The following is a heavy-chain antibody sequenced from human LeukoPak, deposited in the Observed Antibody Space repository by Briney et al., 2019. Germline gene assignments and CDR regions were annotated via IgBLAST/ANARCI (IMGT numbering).Heavy chain of an antibody. Sequence: SETLSLTCTVSGGSISSGSYCWSWIRQPAGKGLEWIGHIYTSGSTNYNPSLKGRVTISVDTSKNQFSLRLSSVTAADTAVYYCARPKLWHVGGYMDVWGKGTTVTISS. CDR1: GGSISSGSYC. CDR2: IYTSGST. CDR3: ARPKLWHVGGYMDV. D-gene: IGHD1-26*01. J-gene: IGHJ6*03. V-gene: IGHV4-61*09.